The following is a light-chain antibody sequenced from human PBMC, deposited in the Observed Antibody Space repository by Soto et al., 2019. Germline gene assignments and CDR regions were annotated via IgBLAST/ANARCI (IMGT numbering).Light chain of an antibody. V-gene: IGLV2-14*01. Sequence: QSVLTQPASVSGSPGQSITNSCTGTSSDVGGYNYVSWYQQHPGKAPKLMIYDVSNRPSGVSNRFSGSKSGNTASLTISGPQAEDEADYYCSSYTSSSTLLYVFGTGTKLTVL. CDR1: SSDVGGYNY. J-gene: IGLJ1*01. CDR3: SSYTSSSTLLYV. CDR2: DVS.